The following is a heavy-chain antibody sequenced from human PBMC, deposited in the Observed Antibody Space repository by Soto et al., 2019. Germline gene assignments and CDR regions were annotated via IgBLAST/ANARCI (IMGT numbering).Heavy chain of an antibody. J-gene: IGHJ5*02. CDR3: ARQWWELLGWFDP. CDR2: IYYSGST. CDR1: GYSISSSSYY. Sequence: XETLSLTCTVSGYSISSSSYYWGWIRQPPGKGLEWIGSIYYSGSTYYNPSLKSRVTISVDTSKNQFSLKLGSVTAADTAVYYCARQWWELLGWFDPWGQGNLVTVSS. D-gene: IGHD1-26*01. V-gene: IGHV4-39*01.